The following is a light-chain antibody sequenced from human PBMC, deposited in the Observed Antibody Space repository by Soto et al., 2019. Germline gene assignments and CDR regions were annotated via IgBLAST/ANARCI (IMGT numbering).Light chain of an antibody. J-gene: IGKJ1*01. CDR3: HQYNNWPPGT. CDR1: QSVSSN. Sequence: EIVMTQSPATLSVSPGERATLSCRASQSVSSNLAWYQQKPGQAPRLLIYGASTRATGIPARFSGSGSGTEFTLTISSLQSEDFAVYYCHQYNNWPPGTFGQGT. CDR2: GAS. V-gene: IGKV3-15*01.